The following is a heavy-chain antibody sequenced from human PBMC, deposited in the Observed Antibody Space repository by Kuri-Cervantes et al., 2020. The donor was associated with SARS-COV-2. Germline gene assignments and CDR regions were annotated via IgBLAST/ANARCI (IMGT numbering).Heavy chain of an antibody. Sequence: SVKVSCKASGGTFSSYAISWVRQAPGQGLEWMGGIIPIFGTANYAQKFQGRVTMTTDTSTSTAYMELRSLRSDDTAVYYCARHYMGYCSSTSCQPGYWGQGTLVTVSS. J-gene: IGHJ4*02. CDR3: ARHYMGYCSSTSCQPGY. V-gene: IGHV1-69*05. CDR1: GGTFSSYA. D-gene: IGHD2-2*01. CDR2: IIPIFGTA.